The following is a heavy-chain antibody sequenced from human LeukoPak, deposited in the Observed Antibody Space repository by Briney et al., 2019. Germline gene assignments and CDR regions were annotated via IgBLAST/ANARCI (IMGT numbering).Heavy chain of an antibody. J-gene: IGHJ4*02. CDR3: ARGAQWALDS. D-gene: IGHD1-26*01. CDR2: ISTSGNDI. V-gene: IGHV3-48*03. CDR1: GFIFSNYE. Sequence: PGGSLRLSCAASGFIFSNYEINWVRQAPGEGLEWVSYISTSGNDIYYADSVKGRFTISRDNAKNSLYLQLNSLRADDTAVYYCARGAQWALDSWGQGTLVTVSS.